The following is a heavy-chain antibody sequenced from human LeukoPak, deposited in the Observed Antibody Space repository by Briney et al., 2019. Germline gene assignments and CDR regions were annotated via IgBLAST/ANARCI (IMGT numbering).Heavy chain of an antibody. CDR2: INWNGGRT. J-gene: IGHJ4*02. CDR3: ARDYDYGDYPGY. D-gene: IGHD4-17*01. CDR1: GFMFDDFG. Sequence: GGSLRLSCSASGFMFDDFGMRGVRQAPGRGRVWVSRINWNGGRTGYEDPVKGRFTISRDNAKNSLYLQMNSLRAEDTALYCCARDYDYGDYPGYWGQGTLVTVSS. V-gene: IGHV3-20*04.